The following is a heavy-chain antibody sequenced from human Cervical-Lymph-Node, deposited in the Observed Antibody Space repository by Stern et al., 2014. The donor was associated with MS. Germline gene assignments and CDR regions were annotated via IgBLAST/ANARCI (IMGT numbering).Heavy chain of an antibody. Sequence: QITLKESGPTLVKPTQTLTLTCTFSGFSLSTSGVGVGWIRQPPGKALEWLALIYWDDDKRYSPSRKSRLIITKDTSKNQVVLTMTNMDPVDTATYYCAHGLEIRLWAAYWGQGTLVTVS. V-gene: IGHV2-5*02. D-gene: IGHD5-18*01. CDR1: GFSLSTSGVG. CDR3: AHGLEIRLWAAY. J-gene: IGHJ4*02. CDR2: IYWDDDK.